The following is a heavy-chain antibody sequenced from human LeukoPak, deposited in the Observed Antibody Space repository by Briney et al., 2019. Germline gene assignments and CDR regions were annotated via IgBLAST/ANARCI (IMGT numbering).Heavy chain of an antibody. CDR1: GFPFSTFG. V-gene: IGHV3-23*01. CDR3: ARDLYNDYDAFDI. D-gene: IGHD3-16*01. J-gene: IGHJ3*02. Sequence: GGTLRLSCVVSGFPFSTFGMNWVRQAPGKGLEWLSIISGSGSSTFYADSVKGRFTVSRDNSKNTLYLQMNSLRAEDTAVYYCARDLYNDYDAFDIWGQGTMVTVSS. CDR2: ISGSGSST.